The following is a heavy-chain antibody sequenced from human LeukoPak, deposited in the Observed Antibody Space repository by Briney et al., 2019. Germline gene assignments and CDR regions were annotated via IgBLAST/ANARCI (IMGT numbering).Heavy chain of an antibody. CDR3: ARDAVVVPAAMNWFDP. D-gene: IGHD2-2*01. CDR1: GFTFSSYA. V-gene: IGHV3-7*05. J-gene: IGHJ5*02. CDR2: IKQDGSEK. Sequence: GGSLRLSCAASGFTFSSYAMSWVRQAPGKGLEWVANIKQDGSEKYYVDSVKGRFTISRDNAKNSLYLQMNSLRAEDTAVYYCARDAVVVPAAMNWFDPWGQGTLVTVSS.